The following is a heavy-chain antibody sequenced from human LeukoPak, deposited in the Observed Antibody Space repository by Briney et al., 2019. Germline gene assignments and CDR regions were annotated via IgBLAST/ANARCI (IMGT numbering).Heavy chain of an antibody. CDR3: ARGITSGPRRYDVRNFDY. V-gene: IGHV3-7*01. Sequence: HPGGSLRLSCAASGFIFSSSWMSWVRQAPGKGLEWVANINLDGSEKYYVDSVKGRFTISRDNAKNSLYLHMNSLRAEDTAVYYCARGITSGPRRYDVRNFDYWGQGTLVTVSS. J-gene: IGHJ4*02. CDR1: GFIFSSSW. CDR2: INLDGSEK. D-gene: IGHD5-12*01.